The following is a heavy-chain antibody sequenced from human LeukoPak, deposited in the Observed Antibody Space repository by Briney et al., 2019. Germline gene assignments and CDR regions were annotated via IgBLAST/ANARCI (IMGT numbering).Heavy chain of an antibody. CDR3: AREGTMVRGVMNHFDY. CDR1: GDSVSSNNAA. D-gene: IGHD3-10*01. V-gene: IGHV6-1*01. Sequence: SQTLSLTCAISGDSVSSNNAAWSWIRQSPSRGLEWLGRTLYRSKWYNDYAVSVKGRITISPDTSKNQFSLQLNSVTPEDTAVYYCAREGTMVRGVMNHFDYWGQGTLVTVSS. J-gene: IGHJ4*02. CDR2: TLYRSKWYN.